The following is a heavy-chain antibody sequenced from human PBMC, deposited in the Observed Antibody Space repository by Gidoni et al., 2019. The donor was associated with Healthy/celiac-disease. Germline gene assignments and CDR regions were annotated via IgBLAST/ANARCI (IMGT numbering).Heavy chain of an antibody. J-gene: IGHJ6*02. D-gene: IGHD6-19*01. V-gene: IGHV1-46*03. CDR3: ASYSSGWYGGYYYYYGMDV. Sequence: QVQLVQSGAELKKPGASVKVSCKASGYTFTSYYMHWVRQAPGQGLEWMGIINPSGGSTSYAQKFQGRVTMTRDTSTSTVYMELSSLRSEDTAMYYCASYSSGWYGGYYYYYGMDVWGQGTTVTVSS. CDR2: INPSGGST. CDR1: GYTFTSYY.